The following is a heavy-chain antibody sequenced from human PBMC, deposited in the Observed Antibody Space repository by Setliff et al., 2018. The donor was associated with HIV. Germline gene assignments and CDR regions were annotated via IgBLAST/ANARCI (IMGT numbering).Heavy chain of an antibody. D-gene: IGHD6-19*01. V-gene: IGHV1-2*04. CDR2: INCNSGGT. CDR1: GYTFTGSF. Sequence: ASVKVSCKSSGYTFTGSFMHWVRQAPGQGLEWMGWINCNSGGTYYAQNFQGWVTVTRDTSINTVYMELSSLKSDDTAVYYCARTLYSSFSSFDYWGQGTLVTVSS. CDR3: ARTLYSSFSSFDY. J-gene: IGHJ4*02.